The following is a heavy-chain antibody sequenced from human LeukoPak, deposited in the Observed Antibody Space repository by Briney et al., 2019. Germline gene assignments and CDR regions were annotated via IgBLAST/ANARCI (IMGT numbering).Heavy chain of an antibody. CDR1: GFNFSGSA. J-gene: IGHJ4*02. V-gene: IGHV3-73*01. D-gene: IGHD2-2*01. Sequence: PGGSLRLSCAASGFNFSGSAMPWVRQASGKGLEWVGRIRSKTNSYATAYAASVKGRFTISRDDSKNTAYLHMNILKTEDTAMYYCSRPCSNSCSSYGDYWGQGILVTVSS. CDR3: SRPCSNSCSSYGDY. CDR2: IRSKTNSYAT.